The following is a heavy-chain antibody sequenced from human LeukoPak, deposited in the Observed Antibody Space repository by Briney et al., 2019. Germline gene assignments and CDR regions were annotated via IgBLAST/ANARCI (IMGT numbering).Heavy chain of an antibody. V-gene: IGHV3-74*01. D-gene: IGHD5/OR15-5a*01. J-gene: IGHJ3*02. CDR2: INSDGGSI. CDR3: ARGGLVMSIPGAFDI. CDR1: GFTFSNYW. Sequence: GGSPRLSCAATGFTFSNYWMHWVRQAPGKGLVWVSRINSDGGSITYADSMKGRFTISRDNAKNTLYLEINNLRADDTAVYYCARGGLVMSIPGAFDIWGQGTMVTVSS.